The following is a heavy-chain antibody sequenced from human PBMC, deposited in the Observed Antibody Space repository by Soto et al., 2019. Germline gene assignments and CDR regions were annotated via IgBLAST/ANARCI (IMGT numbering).Heavy chain of an antibody. CDR1: GFTFSSYA. CDR3: AKPSIVGSTTAWFDP. V-gene: IGHV3-23*01. J-gene: IGHJ5*02. Sequence: GGSLRLSCAASGFTFSSYAMSWVRQAPGKGLEWVSAISGSGGSTYYADSVKGRFTISRDNSKNTLYLQMNSLRAEDTAVYYCAKPSIVGSTTAWFDPWGQGTLVTVSS. D-gene: IGHD1-26*01. CDR2: ISGSGGST.